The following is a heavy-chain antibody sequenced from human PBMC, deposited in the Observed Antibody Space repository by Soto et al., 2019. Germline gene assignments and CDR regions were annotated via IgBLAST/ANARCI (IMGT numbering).Heavy chain of an antibody. J-gene: IGHJ6*02. CDR2: ISWDGGST. V-gene: IGHV3-43*01. Sequence: GGSLRLSCAASGFTFDDYTMHWVRQAPGKGLEWVSLISWDGGSTYYADSVKGRFTISRDNSKNSLYLQMNSLRTEDTALYYCAKDIKQAESYYYYGMDVWGQGTTVTVSS. CDR3: AKDIKQAESYYYYGMDV. D-gene: IGHD2-15*01. CDR1: GFTFDDYT.